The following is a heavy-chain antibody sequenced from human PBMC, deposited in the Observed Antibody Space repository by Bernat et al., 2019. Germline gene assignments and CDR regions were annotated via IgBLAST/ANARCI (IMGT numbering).Heavy chain of an antibody. CDR1: GFTFSSYS. Sequence: EVQLVESGGGLVKPGGSLRLSCAASGFTFSSYSMNWVRLAPGKGLEWASSISSSSGYIYYADSVQGRFTISRDNAKNSLFLQVNSLRAEDTAVYYCARDQEQLEVFDFWGQGTLVTVSS. D-gene: IGHD1-1*01. CDR2: ISSSSGYI. J-gene: IGHJ4*02. V-gene: IGHV3-21*01. CDR3: ARDQEQLEVFDF.